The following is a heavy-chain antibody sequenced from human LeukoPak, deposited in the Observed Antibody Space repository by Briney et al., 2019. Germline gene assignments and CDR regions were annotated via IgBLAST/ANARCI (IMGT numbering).Heavy chain of an antibody. D-gene: IGHD3-16*01. J-gene: IGHJ4*02. CDR3: ARYDSRGSASTRFDY. CDR1: GYSLGKNYY. CDR2: IYGTGST. Sequence: SETLSLTCAVSGYSLGKNYYWGWIRQPPGKGLEWIVRIYGTGSTSYNPSLMNRVTMSVDTSKNHFSLKLTSVTAADTAVYYCARYDSRGSASTRFDYWGQGILVTISS. V-gene: IGHV4-38-2*01.